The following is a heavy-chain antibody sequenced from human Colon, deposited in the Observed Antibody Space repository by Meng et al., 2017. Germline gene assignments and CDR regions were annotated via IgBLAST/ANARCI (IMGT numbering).Heavy chain of an antibody. D-gene: IGHD3-22*01. V-gene: IGHV3-74*01. CDR2: INRYGSDT. CDR3: AELTSSDFDI. CDR1: GFTFSSYW. Sequence: GESLKISCAASGFTFSSYWMHWVRQAPGKGLVWVSGINRYGSDTNYADSVQGRFTISRNNANNTLYLKMNRLRAEDTAVYYCAELTSSDFDIWGQGTVVTVSS. J-gene: IGHJ3*02.